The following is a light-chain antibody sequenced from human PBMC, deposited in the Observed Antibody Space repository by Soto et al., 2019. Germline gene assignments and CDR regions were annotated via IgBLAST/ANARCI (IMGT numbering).Light chain of an antibody. Sequence: QSVRNQPASVSGAPGQSITISCTGTNRKFGAYNYVSWYQQHPVKAPILMIYDVTNRPSGVSGRFSGSKSGNTASLTISGLQAEDEADYYCSSYTSSSTPYVFGTGTKVTVL. V-gene: IGLV2-14*01. CDR3: SSYTSSSTPYV. CDR2: DVT. J-gene: IGLJ1*01. CDR1: NRKFGAYNY.